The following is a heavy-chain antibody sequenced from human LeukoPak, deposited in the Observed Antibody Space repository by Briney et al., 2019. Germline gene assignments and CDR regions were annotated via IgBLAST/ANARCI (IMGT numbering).Heavy chain of an antibody. J-gene: IGHJ4*02. CDR3: ARLGLHGSGIYYFFDY. V-gene: IGHV1-2*06. CDR2: IDPNTGDT. D-gene: IGHD3-10*01. CDR1: GQSLTGYF. Sequence: ASVKVSCKASGQSLTGYFIHWVRQAPGQGLEWVGRIDPNTGDTIYAQNLQGRVTVTSATSISTAYMELSRLTSDDTAVYFCARLGLHGSGIYYFFDYWGQGTLVTVSS.